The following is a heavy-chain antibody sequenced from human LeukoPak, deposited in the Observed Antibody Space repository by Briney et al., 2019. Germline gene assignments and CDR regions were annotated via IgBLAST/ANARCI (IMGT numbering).Heavy chain of an antibody. D-gene: IGHD1-1*01. Sequence: PSGTLSLTRAVSGGSISSSNWWSWVRQPPGKGLEWIGEIYHSGSTNYNPSLKSRVTISLDKSKNQFSLKLSSVTAADTAVYYCARALDGVDAASYFDYWGQGTLVTVSS. J-gene: IGHJ4*02. CDR3: ARALDGVDAASYFDY. CDR2: IYHSGST. V-gene: IGHV4-4*02. CDR1: GGSISSSNW.